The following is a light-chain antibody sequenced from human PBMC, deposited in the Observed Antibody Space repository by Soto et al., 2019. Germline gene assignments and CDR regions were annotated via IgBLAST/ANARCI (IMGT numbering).Light chain of an antibody. CDR3: QEYSNWNRQS. Sequence: SPSTLSVSARTVAAPSCMASQSVGSNLAWYQQKPGQTPRVLIYGASTRAIGIQARFSASGFGTEFTLTISSLQSEDFVVYYFQEYSNWNRQSFGGGTKVEIK. J-gene: IGKJ4*01. CDR2: GAS. CDR1: QSVGSN. V-gene: IGKV3-15*01.